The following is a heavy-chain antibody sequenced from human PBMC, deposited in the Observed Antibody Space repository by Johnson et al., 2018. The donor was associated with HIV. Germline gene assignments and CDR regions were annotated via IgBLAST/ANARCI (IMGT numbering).Heavy chain of an antibody. J-gene: IGHJ3*02. CDR2: IKQDGSEK. Sequence: VQLVESGGGLVQPGGSLRLSCVVSGFTFRSYWMTWVRQAPGKGLEWVANIKQDGSEKYYVDSVKGRFTISRDNAKNSLYLQMNGLRAEDTAVYYCARESLGTLGDGFDIWGQGTMVTVSS. D-gene: IGHD1-1*01. CDR1: GFTFRSYW. V-gene: IGHV3-7*01. CDR3: ARESLGTLGDGFDI.